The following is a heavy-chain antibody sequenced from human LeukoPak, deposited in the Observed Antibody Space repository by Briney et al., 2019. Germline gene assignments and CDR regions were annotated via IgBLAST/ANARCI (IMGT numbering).Heavy chain of an antibody. CDR3: ARARGVSTGHRPIDY. CDR2: IWYDGSNK. V-gene: IGHV3-33*01. J-gene: IGHJ4*02. D-gene: IGHD2-8*02. Sequence: GGSLRLSCAASGFTFSTSGMHWVRQAPGKGLEWVAVIWYDGSNKHYAESVKGRFSISRDNSKSTLYLQMNSLRAEDTAVYYCARARGVSTGHRPIDYWGQGTLVTVSS. CDR1: GFTFSTSG.